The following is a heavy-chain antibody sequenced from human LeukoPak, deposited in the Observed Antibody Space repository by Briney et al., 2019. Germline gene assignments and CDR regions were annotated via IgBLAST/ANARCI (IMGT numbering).Heavy chain of an antibody. V-gene: IGHV3-30*18. J-gene: IGHJ3*02. CDR3: AKDLRQSYVGTFDI. D-gene: IGHD1-26*01. Sequence: GGSLRLSCAAPGFTFSSYGMHWVRQAPGKGLEWVAVISYDGSYNYHADSVKGRFTISRDNSKNTLYLQMNSLRADTAVYYCAKDLRQSYVGTFDIWGQGTMVTVSS. CDR2: ISYDGSYN. CDR1: GFTFSSYG.